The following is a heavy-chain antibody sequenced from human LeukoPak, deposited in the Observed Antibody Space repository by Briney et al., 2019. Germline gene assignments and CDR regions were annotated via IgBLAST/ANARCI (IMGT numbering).Heavy chain of an antibody. Sequence: SETLSLTCTVSGGSVSSGSYYWSWIRQPPGRGLEWIGYIYYSGSTNYNPSLKSRVTISVDTSKNQFSLKLSSVTAADTAVYYCARDGSYYVRYFDLWGRGTLVTVSS. J-gene: IGHJ2*01. D-gene: IGHD1-26*01. CDR1: GGSVSSGSYY. V-gene: IGHV4-61*01. CDR2: IYYSGST. CDR3: ARDGSYYVRYFDL.